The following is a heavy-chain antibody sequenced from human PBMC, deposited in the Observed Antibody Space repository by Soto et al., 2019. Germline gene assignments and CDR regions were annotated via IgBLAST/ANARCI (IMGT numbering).Heavy chain of an antibody. Sequence: PGGSLRLSCAASGFTFSSYAMSWVRQAPGKGLEWVSSISAGGDSTYYAASVKGPFTISRDNSMNTLYLQMNSLRAEDTAVYYCANPTRDSSVYYYNFGYWGQGTLVTVSS. CDR2: ISAGGDST. J-gene: IGHJ4*02. CDR3: ANPTRDSSVYYYNFGY. V-gene: IGHV3-23*01. CDR1: GFTFSSYA. D-gene: IGHD3-22*01.